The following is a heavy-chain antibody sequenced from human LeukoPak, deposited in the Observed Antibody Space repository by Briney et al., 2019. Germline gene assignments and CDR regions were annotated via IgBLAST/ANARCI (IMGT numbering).Heavy chain of an antibody. V-gene: IGHV3-11*04. D-gene: IGHD6-6*01. Sequence: GGSLRLSCAASAFTFSDYYVSWIRQAPGKGLEWVSYISSSGSTIYYADSVKGRFTISRDNAKNSLYLQMNSLRAEDTAVYYCARGQNLYSSSLARGYYFDYWGQGTLVTVSS. J-gene: IGHJ4*02. CDR2: ISSSGSTI. CDR1: AFTFSDYY. CDR3: ARGQNLYSSSLARGYYFDY.